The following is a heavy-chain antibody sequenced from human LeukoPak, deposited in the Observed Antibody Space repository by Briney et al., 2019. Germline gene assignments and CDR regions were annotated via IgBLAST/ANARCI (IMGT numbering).Heavy chain of an antibody. D-gene: IGHD1-14*01. V-gene: IGHV3-7*01. J-gene: IGHJ3*01. Sequence: GGSLRLSCAASGFTLNSYLMSWVRQAPGRGLEWAANIKKDGSEENYLDSVKGRFTVSRDNAKNSLYLQMNSLRGEDTAVYYCARSNPNRNALDLWGQGTMVTISS. CDR2: IKKDGSEE. CDR1: GFTLNSYL. CDR3: ARSNPNRNALDL.